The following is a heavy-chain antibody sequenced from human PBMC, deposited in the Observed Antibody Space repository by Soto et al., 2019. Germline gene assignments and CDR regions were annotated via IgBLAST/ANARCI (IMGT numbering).Heavy chain of an antibody. D-gene: IGHD2-15*01. CDR3: AREEDNVVVVVSAQTEFDY. CDR2: ISGNGGRT. CDR1: GFTFSSYA. V-gene: IGHV3-23*01. J-gene: IGHJ4*02. Sequence: GGSLRLSCAASGFTFSSYAMSWVRQAPGKGLEWVSAISGNGGRTYYAVSGKGRFTISRDNSKNTLYLQMNSLRAEDTAVYYCAREEDNVVVVVSAQTEFDYWGQGTLVTVSS.